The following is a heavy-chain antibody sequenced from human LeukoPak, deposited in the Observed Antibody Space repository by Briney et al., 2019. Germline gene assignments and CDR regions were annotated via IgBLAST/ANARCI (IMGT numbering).Heavy chain of an antibody. D-gene: IGHD7-27*01. V-gene: IGHV1-18*01. CDR2: ISAQHGQT. J-gene: IGHJ4*02. CDR1: GYSENFYG. Sequence: ASVKVSCKTSGYSENFYGITWVRQVAGQGLEWMGWISAQHGQTEYAPNSQDRVTMTTDTYTNTAYMELRSLRSDDTAVYYCAREGGPTGEGGFDYWGQGTLVTVSS. CDR3: AREGGPTGEGGFDY.